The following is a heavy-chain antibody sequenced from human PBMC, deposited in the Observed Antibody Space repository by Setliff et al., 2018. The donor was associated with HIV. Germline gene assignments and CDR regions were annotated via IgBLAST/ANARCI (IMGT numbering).Heavy chain of an antibody. J-gene: IGHJ4*02. V-gene: IGHV4-39*07. CDR3: ARGGTVSADFDS. CDR1: RDSIRNGAYY. D-gene: IGHD6-19*01. Sequence: SETLSLTCTVTRDSIRNGAYYWGWIRQPPGKGLEWIGSIYYSGSAYYNPSFKSRVTLSVDTSENQFSLRLSSVTAADMAVYFCARGGTVSADFDSWVQGPLVTVS. CDR2: IYYSGSA.